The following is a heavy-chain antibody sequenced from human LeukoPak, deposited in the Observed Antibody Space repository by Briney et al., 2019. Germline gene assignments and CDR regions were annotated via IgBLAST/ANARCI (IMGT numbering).Heavy chain of an antibody. V-gene: IGHV4-39*01. CDR3: ARHGGIQLWLRFWFDP. CDR2: IYHSGST. J-gene: IGHJ5*02. Sequence: PSETLSLTCTVSGGSISSSSYYWGWIRQPPGKGLEWIGSIYHSGSTYYNPSLKSRVTISVDTSKNQFSLKLSSVTAADTAVYYCARHGGIQLWLRFWFDPWGQGTLVTVSS. D-gene: IGHD5-18*01. CDR1: GGSISSSSYY.